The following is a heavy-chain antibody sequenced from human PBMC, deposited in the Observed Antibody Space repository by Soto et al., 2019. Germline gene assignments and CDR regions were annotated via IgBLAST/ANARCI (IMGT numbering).Heavy chain of an antibody. CDR1: GFTFSSYG. V-gene: IGHV3-33*01. J-gene: IGHJ6*02. Sequence: PGGSLRLSCAASGFTFSSYGMHWVRQAPGKGLEWVAVIWYDGSNKYYADYVKGRFTISRDNSKNTLYLQMNSLRAEDTAVYYCARGSNGKQQLANYYYYYGMDVWGQGTTVTVSS. CDR3: ARGSNGKQQLANYYYYYGMDV. CDR2: IWYDGSNK. D-gene: IGHD6-13*01.